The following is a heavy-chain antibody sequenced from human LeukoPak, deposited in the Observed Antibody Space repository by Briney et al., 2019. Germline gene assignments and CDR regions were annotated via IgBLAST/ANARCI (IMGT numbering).Heavy chain of an antibody. J-gene: IGHJ6*03. CDR2: IYTSGST. V-gene: IGHV4-61*02. CDR1: GGSISTGSYY. CDR3: ARENYYGSGTFNLYYYYYMDV. Sequence: KASETLSLTCTVSGGSISTGSYYWSWIRQPAGKGLEWIGRIYTSGSTNYNPSLKSRVTISVDTSKNQFSLKLNSVTAADTAVHYCARENYYGSGTFNLYYYYYMDVWGKGTTVTVSS. D-gene: IGHD3-10*01.